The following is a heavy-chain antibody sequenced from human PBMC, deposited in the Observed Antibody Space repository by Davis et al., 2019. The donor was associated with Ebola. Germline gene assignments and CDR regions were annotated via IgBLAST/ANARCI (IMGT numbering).Heavy chain of an antibody. CDR1: GNSFTSHW. D-gene: IGHD6-13*01. J-gene: IGHJ6*02. V-gene: IGHV5-51*01. Sequence: GESLKISCTASGNSFTSHWIGWVRQMPGKGLDWMGIIYTGDSDTRSRPSFRGQVIISADKSMKTAFLQWSSLKASDTAMYYCARLASSSWFHGMDVWGQGTTVTVSS. CDR2: IYTGDSDT. CDR3: ARLASSSWFHGMDV.